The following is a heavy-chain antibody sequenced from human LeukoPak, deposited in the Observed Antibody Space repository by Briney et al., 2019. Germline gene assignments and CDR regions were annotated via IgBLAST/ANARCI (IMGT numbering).Heavy chain of an antibody. CDR2: ISSSSSYI. V-gene: IGHV3-21*01. CDR3: TRDQGEDHSSGYYRLL. CDR1: GFTFSSYS. J-gene: IGHJ4*02. Sequence: GGSLRLSCAASGFTFSSYSMNWVRQAPGKGLEWVSSISSSSSYIYYADSVKGRFTISRDNAKNSLYLQMNSLRAEDTAVYYCTRDQGEDHSSGYYRLLWGQGTLVTVSS. D-gene: IGHD3-22*01.